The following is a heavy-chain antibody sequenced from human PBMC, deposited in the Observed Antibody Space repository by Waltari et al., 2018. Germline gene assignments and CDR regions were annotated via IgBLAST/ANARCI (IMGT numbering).Heavy chain of an antibody. J-gene: IGHJ4*02. CDR2: ISSSSSTR. D-gene: IGHD5-18*01. V-gene: IGHV3-48*01. CDR3: ARDPRTSTIQLWLDY. Sequence: EVQLVESGGGLVQPGGSLRLSCAASGFTFSSYSMNWVRQAPGKGMEWVSYISSSSSTRYYADSVKGRCTISRDNAKNSLYLQMNSLRAEDTAVYYCARDPRTSTIQLWLDYWGQGTLVTVSS. CDR1: GFTFSSYS.